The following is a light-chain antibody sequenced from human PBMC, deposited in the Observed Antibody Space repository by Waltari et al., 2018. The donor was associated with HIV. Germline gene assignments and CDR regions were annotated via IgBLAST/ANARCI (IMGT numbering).Light chain of an antibody. J-gene: IGLJ3*02. V-gene: IGLV10-54*04. CDR2: RNN. CDR1: PDNIGHQG. CDR3: LAWDTSLSGWV. Sequence: QAGLTQPPSVSTDLNQAPTLTCKGNPDNIGHQGAAWLQQHQGLPPKLLFYRNNDRPPGISDRFSASRSGDTASLTIGGLQPEDDADYYCLAWDTSLSGWVFGGGTHLSV.